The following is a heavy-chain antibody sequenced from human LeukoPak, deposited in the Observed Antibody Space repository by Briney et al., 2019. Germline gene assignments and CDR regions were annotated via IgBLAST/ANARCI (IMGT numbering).Heavy chain of an antibody. Sequence: PSETLSLTCAVSGGSISSSNWWSWVRQPPGKGLEWIGEIYHSGSTNYNPSLKSRVTISVDKSKNHFSLKLSSVTAADTAVYYCASVNDYGDPLPRYMDVWGKGTAVTVSS. CDR1: GGSISSSNW. V-gene: IGHV4-4*02. J-gene: IGHJ6*03. D-gene: IGHD4-17*01. CDR2: IYHSGST. CDR3: ASVNDYGDPLPRYMDV.